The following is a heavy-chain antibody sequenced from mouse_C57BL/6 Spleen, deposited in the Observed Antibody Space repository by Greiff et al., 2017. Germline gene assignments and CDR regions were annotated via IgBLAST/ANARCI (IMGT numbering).Heavy chain of an antibody. D-gene: IGHD1-1*01. Sequence: VHLVESGAELVKPGASVKISCKASGYAFSSYWMNWVKQRPGKGLEWIGQIYPGDGDTNYNGKFKGKATLTADKSSSTAYMQLSSLTSEDSAVYFCARKAADYYGSSYWYFDVWGTGTTVTVSS. CDR3: ARKAADYYGSSYWYFDV. V-gene: IGHV1-80*01. J-gene: IGHJ1*03. CDR1: GYAFSSYW. CDR2: IYPGDGDT.